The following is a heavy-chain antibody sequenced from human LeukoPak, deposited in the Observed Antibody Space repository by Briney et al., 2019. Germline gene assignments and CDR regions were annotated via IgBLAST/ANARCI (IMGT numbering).Heavy chain of an antibody. Sequence: GGSLRLSCAASGFTFSSYAMHWVRQAPGKGLEWVAVISYDGSNKYYADSVKGRFTISKDNSKNTLYLQMNSLRAEDTAVYYCARDTYYYDSSGYFDYWGQGTLVTVSS. CDR3: ARDTYYYDSSGYFDY. J-gene: IGHJ4*02. D-gene: IGHD3-22*01. V-gene: IGHV3-30-3*01. CDR2: ISYDGSNK. CDR1: GFTFSSYA.